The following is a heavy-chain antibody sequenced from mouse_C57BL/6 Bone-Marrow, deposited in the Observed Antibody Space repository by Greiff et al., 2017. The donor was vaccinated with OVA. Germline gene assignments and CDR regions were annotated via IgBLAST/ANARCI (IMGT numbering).Heavy chain of an antibody. CDR2: INPSNGGT. CDR1: GYTFTSYW. J-gene: IGHJ3*01. V-gene: IGHV1-53*01. Sequence: VKLQQPGTDLVKPGASVKLSCKASGYTFTSYWMHWVKQRPGQGLEWIGYINPSNGGTNYTEKFKSKATLTVDKSSSTAYMQLSSLTSEDSSVYYGARWDYGSSYGFADWGQGTLVTVSA. CDR3: ARWDYGSSYGFAD. D-gene: IGHD1-1*01.